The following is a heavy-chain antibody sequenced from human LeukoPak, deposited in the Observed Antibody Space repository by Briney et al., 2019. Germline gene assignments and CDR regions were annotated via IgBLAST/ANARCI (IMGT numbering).Heavy chain of an antibody. J-gene: IGHJ3*02. Sequence: SQCLSLACTLAGRSVTTSSFYWAWLREPPGKGLECIGTIYSSGITYYHSSLKSRVTISVDTSKTQFSLKLNSVTAADTAVYFCAKSGPAAGRPDAFDIWGEGTMVTVSS. CDR1: GRSVTTSSFY. CDR3: AKSGPAAGRPDAFDI. CDR2: IYSSGIT. D-gene: IGHD2-2*01. V-gene: IGHV4-39*07.